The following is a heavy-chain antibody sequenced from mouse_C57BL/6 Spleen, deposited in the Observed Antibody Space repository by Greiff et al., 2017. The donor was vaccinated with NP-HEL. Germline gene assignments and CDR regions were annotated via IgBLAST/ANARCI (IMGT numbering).Heavy chain of an antibody. CDR2: IDPEDGET. CDR3: ARRGFDY. Sequence: EVKLMESGAELVKPGASVKLSCTASGFNIQDYYMHWVKQRTEPGLEWIGRIDPEDGETKYDPKFQGTATITADTASNTAYLQLSSLTAEDTAVYYCARRGFDYWGQGTTLTVSS. CDR1: GFNIQDYY. J-gene: IGHJ2*01. V-gene: IGHV14-2*01.